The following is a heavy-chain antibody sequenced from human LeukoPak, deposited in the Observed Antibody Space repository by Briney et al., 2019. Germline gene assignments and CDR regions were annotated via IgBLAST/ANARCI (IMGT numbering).Heavy chain of an antibody. CDR3: ARGFGAGTPPFYYYYYMDV. D-gene: IGHD1-1*01. J-gene: IGHJ6*03. CDR2: INHSGST. Sequence: LETLSLTCAVNGGSFSGYYWSWIRQPPGKGLEWIGEINHSGSTNYNPSLKSRVTISVDTSKNQFSLKLSSVTAADTAVYYCARGFGAGTPPFYYYYYMDVWGKGTTVTVSS. CDR1: GGSFSGYY. V-gene: IGHV4-34*01.